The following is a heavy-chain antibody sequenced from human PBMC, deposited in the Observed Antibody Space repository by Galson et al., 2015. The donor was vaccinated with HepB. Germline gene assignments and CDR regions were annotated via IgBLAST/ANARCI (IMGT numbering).Heavy chain of an antibody. D-gene: IGHD2-2*01. Sequence: SVKVSCKASGYTFTGYYMHWVRQAPGQGLEWMGWINPNSGGTNYAQKFQGWVTMTRDTSISTAYMELSRLRSDDTAEYYCGYCSSTSCFGGIDPWGQGTLVTVSS. CDR1: GYTFTGYY. CDR3: GYCSSTSCFGGIDP. V-gene: IGHV1-2*04. CDR2: INPNSGGT. J-gene: IGHJ5*02.